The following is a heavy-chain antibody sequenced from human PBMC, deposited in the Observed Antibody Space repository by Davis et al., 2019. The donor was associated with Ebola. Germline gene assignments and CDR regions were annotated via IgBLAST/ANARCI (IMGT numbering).Heavy chain of an antibody. Sequence: GESLKISCAASGFTFSSYAMHWVRQAPGKGLEYVSAISTNGRSTYYANSVKGRFTISRDNSKNTLYLQMGSLRAEDMAVYYCARGAWGYCSSGSCFHFDYWGQGTLVTVSS. D-gene: IGHD2-15*01. CDR2: ISTNGRST. CDR3: ARGAWGYCSSGSCFHFDY. J-gene: IGHJ4*02. V-gene: IGHV3-64*01. CDR1: GFTFSSYA.